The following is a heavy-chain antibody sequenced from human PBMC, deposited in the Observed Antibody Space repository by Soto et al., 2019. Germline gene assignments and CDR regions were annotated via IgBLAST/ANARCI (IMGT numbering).Heavy chain of an antibody. D-gene: IGHD3-9*01. CDR2: INPSGGST. Sequence: ASVKVSCKASEYTFTSYYMHWVRQSPGQGLEWMGIINPSGGSTSYAQKFQGRVTMTRDTSTSTVYMELSSLRSEDTAVYYCASSDILAGNWFDPWGQGTLITVSS. CDR1: EYTFTSYY. V-gene: IGHV1-46*03. CDR3: ASSDILAGNWFDP. J-gene: IGHJ5*02.